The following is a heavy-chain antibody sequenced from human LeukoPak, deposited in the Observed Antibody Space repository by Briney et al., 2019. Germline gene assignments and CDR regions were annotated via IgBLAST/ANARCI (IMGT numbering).Heavy chain of an antibody. CDR1: GFTFSSYW. V-gene: IGHV3-7*01. CDR2: IKQDGSEK. CDR3: ARDKIVGATHFDL. J-gene: IGHJ2*01. Sequence: GGSLRLSCAASGFTFSSYWMSWVRQAPGKGLERVANIKQDGSEKYYVDSVKGRFTISRDNAKNSLYLQLNSLRAEDTAVYFCARDKIVGATHFDLWGRGTLVTVSS. D-gene: IGHD1-26*01.